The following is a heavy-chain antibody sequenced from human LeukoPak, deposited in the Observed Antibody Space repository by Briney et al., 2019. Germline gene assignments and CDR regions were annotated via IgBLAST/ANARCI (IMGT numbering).Heavy chain of an antibody. J-gene: IGHJ3*02. V-gene: IGHV4-61*01. CDR1: GGSVSSGSYY. CDR2: IYYSGST. Sequence: SETLSLTCTVSGGSVSSGSYYWSWIRQPPGKGLEWIGYIYYSGSTNYNPSLKSRVTISVDTSKNQFSLKLSSVTAADTAVYYCARGADTAMVSRRGAFDIWGQGTMVTVSS. CDR3: ARGADTAMVSRRGAFDI. D-gene: IGHD5-18*01.